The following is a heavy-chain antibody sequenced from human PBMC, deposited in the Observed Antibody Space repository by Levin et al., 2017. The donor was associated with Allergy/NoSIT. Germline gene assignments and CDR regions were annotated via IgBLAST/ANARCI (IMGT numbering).Heavy chain of an antibody. J-gene: IGHJ6*02. D-gene: IGHD3-9*01. CDR2: ISSSGSTI. CDR3: ARDGGYDILTGYYNGYYYYGMDV. Sequence: GESLKISCAASGFTFSSYEMNWVRQAPGKGLEWVSYISSSGSTIYYADSVKGRFTISRDNAKNSLYPQMNSLRAEETAVYYCARDGGYDILTGYYNGYYYYGMDVWGQGTTVTVSS. V-gene: IGHV3-48*03. CDR1: GFTFSSYE.